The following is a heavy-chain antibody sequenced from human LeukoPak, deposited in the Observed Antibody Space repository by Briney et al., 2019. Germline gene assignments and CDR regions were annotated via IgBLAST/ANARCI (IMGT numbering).Heavy chain of an antibody. Sequence: SETLSLTCTVSGYSISSGYYWGWIRQPAGKGLEWIGYIYHSGSTKYNPSLKSRVTISVDTSKNQFSLKMSSVTAADTAVYYCARDGYSGNDGLWGQGTLVTVSS. V-gene: IGHV4-38-2*02. D-gene: IGHD5-12*01. J-gene: IGHJ4*02. CDR1: GYSISSGYY. CDR2: IYHSGST. CDR3: ARDGYSGNDGL.